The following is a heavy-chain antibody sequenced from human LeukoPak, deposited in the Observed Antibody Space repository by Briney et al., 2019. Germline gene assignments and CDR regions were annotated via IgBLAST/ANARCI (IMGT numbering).Heavy chain of an antibody. V-gene: IGHV3-21*01. J-gene: IGHJ4*02. Sequence: GGSLKLSCAASGFTFSSHSMNWVRQAPGKGLDLVSSISSSSSYIYYADSVKGRFTISRDNAKNSLYLQMNSLRAEDTAVYYCARVSRVGTFLVPPDYWGQGTLVTVSS. CDR1: GFTFSSHS. D-gene: IGHD1-26*01. CDR2: ISSSSSYI. CDR3: ARVSRVGTFLVPPDY.